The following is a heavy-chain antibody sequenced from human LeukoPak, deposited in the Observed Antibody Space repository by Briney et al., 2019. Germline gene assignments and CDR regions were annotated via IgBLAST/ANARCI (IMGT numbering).Heavy chain of an antibody. CDR2: IYPGDSDT. Sequence: GESLKISCQGSGYSFTNYLIAWVRQMPGKGLEWVGVIYPGDSDTRYSPSFQGHVTISADRSFKTAYLQWSTLKASDTAMYYCATTLYVPDALDIWGQGTMVTVSS. CDR1: GYSFTNYL. D-gene: IGHD2/OR15-2a*01. V-gene: IGHV5-51*01. CDR3: ATTLYVPDALDI. J-gene: IGHJ3*02.